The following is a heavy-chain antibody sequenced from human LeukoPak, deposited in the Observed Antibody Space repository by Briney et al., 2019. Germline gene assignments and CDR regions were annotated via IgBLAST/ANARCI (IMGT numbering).Heavy chain of an antibody. Sequence: GGSLRLSCAASGFAISTYAMAWVRQAPGKGLEWISSLSSGRSPSYSDSLEGRLTISSDNARNTLYLQMDNLRGEDTAMYYCARQLGYCAAGTCYFDSWGHGTQVTVSS. CDR1: GFAISTYA. CDR3: ARQLGYCAAGTCYFDS. V-gene: IGHV3-69-1*01. D-gene: IGHD2-8*02. J-gene: IGHJ4*01. CDR2: LSSGRSP.